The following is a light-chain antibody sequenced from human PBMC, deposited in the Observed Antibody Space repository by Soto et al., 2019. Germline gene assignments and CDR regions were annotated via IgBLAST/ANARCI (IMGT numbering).Light chain of an antibody. Sequence: DIQMTQSPSSVSASVGDRVTITCRASERINTYLAWYQQQPGKASKLLIYAASSLQSGVPSRFSGSGSGTEFTLTISNLQPEDFATYYCQQANSPPLTFGGGTKVDIK. V-gene: IGKV1-12*01. J-gene: IGKJ4*01. CDR2: AAS. CDR1: ERINTY. CDR3: QQANSPPLT.